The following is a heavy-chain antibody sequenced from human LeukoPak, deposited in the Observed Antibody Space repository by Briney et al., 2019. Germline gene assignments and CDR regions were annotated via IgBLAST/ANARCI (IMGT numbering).Heavy chain of an antibody. CDR2: INWSGGST. V-gene: IGHV3-20*04. J-gene: IGHJ4*02. D-gene: IGHD3-22*01. CDR1: GFTFDDYG. Sequence: GGSLRLSCAASGFTFDDYGMSWIRQVPGKGLEWVSGINWSGGSTGYADSVKGRFTISRDNAKNSLYLQMNSLRAEDTAVYYCASRVASSGYYYRAECYFDYWGQGTLVTVSS. CDR3: ASRVASSGYYYRAECYFDY.